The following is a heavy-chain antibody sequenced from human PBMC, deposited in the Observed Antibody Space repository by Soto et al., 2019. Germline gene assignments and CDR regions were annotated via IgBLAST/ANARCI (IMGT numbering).Heavy chain of an antibody. CDR2: IYYSGST. V-gene: IGHV4-30-4*01. J-gene: IGHJ4*02. Sequence: SETLSLTCTVSGGSISSGDYYWSLIRQPPGKGLEWIGYIYYSGSTYYNPSLKSRVTISVDTSKNQFSLKLSSVTAADTAVYYCARGENDSSGYALIGYWGQGTLVTVSS. D-gene: IGHD3-22*01. CDR1: GGSISSGDYY. CDR3: ARGENDSSGYALIGY.